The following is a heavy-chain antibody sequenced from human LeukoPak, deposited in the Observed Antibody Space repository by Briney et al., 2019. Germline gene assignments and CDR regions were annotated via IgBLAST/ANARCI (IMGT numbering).Heavy chain of an antibody. CDR3: ARHFGDYCSSTSCYPWFDP. CDR1: GYSISSGYH. CDR2: IYHSGRT. D-gene: IGHD2-2*01. J-gene: IGHJ5*02. Sequence: SETLSLICSVSGYSISSGYHWGWIRQPPGQGLEWIGSIYHSGRTYYNPSLKSRVTISVDTSKNQFSLNLSSVTAADTAVYYCARHFGDYCSSTSCYPWFDPWGQGTLVTVSS. V-gene: IGHV4-38-2*01.